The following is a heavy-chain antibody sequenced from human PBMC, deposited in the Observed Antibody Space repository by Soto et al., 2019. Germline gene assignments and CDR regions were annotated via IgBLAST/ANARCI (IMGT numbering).Heavy chain of an antibody. D-gene: IGHD3-9*01. V-gene: IGHV4-61*01. CDR2: IYYSGST. J-gene: IGHJ4*02. Sequence: SETLSLTCTVSGGSVSSGSYYWSWIRQPPGKGLEWIGYIYYSGSTNYNPSLKSRVTISVDTSKNQFSLKLSSVTAADTAVYYCARERRDGYDILTGYIDYWGQGTLVTLSS. CDR3: ARERRDGYDILTGYIDY. CDR1: GGSVSSGSYY.